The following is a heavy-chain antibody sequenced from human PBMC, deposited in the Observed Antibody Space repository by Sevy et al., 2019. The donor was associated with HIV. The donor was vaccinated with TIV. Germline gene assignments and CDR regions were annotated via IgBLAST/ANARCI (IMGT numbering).Heavy chain of an antibody. V-gene: IGHV3-23*01. Sequence: GESLKISCAASGFTFSSYAMSWVRQAPGKGLEWVSAISGSGGSTYYADSVKGRLTISRDNSKNTLYLQMNSLRAEDTAVYYCAKASKGIVVVTAQDDYWGQGTLVTVSS. CDR2: ISGSGGST. J-gene: IGHJ4*02. CDR3: AKASKGIVVVTAQDDY. CDR1: GFTFSSYA. D-gene: IGHD2-21*02.